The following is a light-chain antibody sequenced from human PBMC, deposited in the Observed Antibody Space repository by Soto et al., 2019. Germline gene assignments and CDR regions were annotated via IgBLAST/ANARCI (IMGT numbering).Light chain of an antibody. J-gene: IGKJ5*01. Sequence: DISLTRSPSTLSASVGDRVRITCRASQSISSWLAWYQEKPGKAPKLLIYKASSLESGVPSRFSGSGSGTDFTFTISRLQPEDIATYYCQQYENLPTFGQGTRLEIK. V-gene: IGKV1-5*03. CDR2: KAS. CDR3: QQYENLPT. CDR1: QSISSW.